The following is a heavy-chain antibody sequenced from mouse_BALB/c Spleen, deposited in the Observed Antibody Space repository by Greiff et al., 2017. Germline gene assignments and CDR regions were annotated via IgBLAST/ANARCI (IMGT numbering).Heavy chain of an antibody. Sequence: EVQLQQSGAELVRPGALVKLSCKASGFNIKDYYMHWVKQRPEQGLEWIGWIDPENGNTIYDPKFQGKASITADTSSNTAYLQLSSLTSEDTAVYYCARYDGYYHFDYWGQGTTLTVSS. J-gene: IGHJ2*01. CDR3: ARYDGYYHFDY. V-gene: IGHV14-1*02. CDR1: GFNIKDYY. CDR2: IDPENGNT. D-gene: IGHD2-3*01.